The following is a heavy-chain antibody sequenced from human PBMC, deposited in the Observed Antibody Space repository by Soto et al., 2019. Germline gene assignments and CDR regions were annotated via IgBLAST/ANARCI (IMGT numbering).Heavy chain of an antibody. D-gene: IGHD3-22*01. CDR2: ISGSGGST. Sequence: PWGSLRLSCAASGFTFISYALSWVRLAPGKGLEWVSAISGSGGSTYYAYSVKGRFTISTDNSKNTLYLQMNSLRAEDTAVYYCAKAYYYDCSGKYDYWGQGTLVTVSS. J-gene: IGHJ4*02. CDR3: AKAYYYDCSGKYDY. CDR1: GFTFISYA. V-gene: IGHV3-23*01.